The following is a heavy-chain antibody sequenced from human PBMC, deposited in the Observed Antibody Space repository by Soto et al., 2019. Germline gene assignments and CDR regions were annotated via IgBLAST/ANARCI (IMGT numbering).Heavy chain of an antibody. Sequence: ASVKVSCKASGYTFTNYGISWVRQAPGQGLEWMGWINAYNGNTKYAQKVQGRVTMTTATSTNTAYMELRSLRSDDTAIYYCARDRLRGYDSSGFYSWGQGTMVTVSS. J-gene: IGHJ4*02. V-gene: IGHV1-18*01. CDR2: INAYNGNT. D-gene: IGHD3-22*01. CDR3: ARDRLRGYDSSGFYS. CDR1: GYTFTNYG.